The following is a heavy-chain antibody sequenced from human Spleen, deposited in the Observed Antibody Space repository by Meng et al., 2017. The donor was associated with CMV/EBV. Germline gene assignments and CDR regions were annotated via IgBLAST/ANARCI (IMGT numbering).Heavy chain of an antibody. D-gene: IGHD4-23*01. CDR1: GDSVSSDSYF. J-gene: IGHJ4*02. Sequence: VSGDSVSSDSYFWSWIRQPPGKGLEWIGYIYYSGSTNYNPSLKSRVTISVDTSTNQFSLKLSSVTAADTAVYYCARDTTVGNIFDYWGQGTLVTVSS. CDR3: ARDTTVGNIFDY. CDR2: IYYSGST. V-gene: IGHV4-61*01.